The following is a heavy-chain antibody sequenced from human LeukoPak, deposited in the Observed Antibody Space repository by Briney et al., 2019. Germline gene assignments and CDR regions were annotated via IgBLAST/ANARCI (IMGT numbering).Heavy chain of an antibody. V-gene: IGHV3-30*03. J-gene: IGHJ6*02. CDR2: TSYDGINK. CDR3: AMGTYFYGVDV. Sequence: PGRSLRLSCAASGFTFSSYGMHWGRQAPGKGLEWVAGTSYDGINKYYADSVKGRFTISRDNSKNTLYLQMNSLRAEDTAVYYCAMGTYFYGVDVWGQGTTVTVSS. CDR1: GFTFSSYG. D-gene: IGHD7-27*01.